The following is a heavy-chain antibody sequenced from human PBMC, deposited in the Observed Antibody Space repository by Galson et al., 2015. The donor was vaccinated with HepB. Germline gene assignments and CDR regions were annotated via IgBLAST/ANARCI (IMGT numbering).Heavy chain of an antibody. CDR1: GFTFSDYG. D-gene: IGHD6-13*01. CDR3: SRGGYSNSWSRVNFYYHGMDV. V-gene: IGHV3-49*03. CDR2: IRSKVYGATT. J-gene: IGHJ6*02. Sequence: SLRLSCATSGFTFSDYGMSWFRQAPGKGLEWVGFIRSKVYGATTEYAASVKGRFTISRDDSKSIASLQMNSLLTEDTAVYYCSRGGYSNSWSRVNFYYHGMDVWGQGTTVIVSS.